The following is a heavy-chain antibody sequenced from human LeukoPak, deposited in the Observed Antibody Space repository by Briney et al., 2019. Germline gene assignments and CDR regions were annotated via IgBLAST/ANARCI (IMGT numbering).Heavy chain of an antibody. D-gene: IGHD3-10*01. CDR1: GYTFTSYG. V-gene: IGHV1-18*01. J-gene: IGHJ4*02. CDR3: ARDRPALWFGDESLDY. Sequence: ASVKVSCKASGYTFTSYGISWVRQAPGQGLEWMGWISAYNGSTNYAQKLQGRVTMTTDTSTSTAYMELRSLRSDDTAVYYCARDRPALWFGDESLDYWGQGTLVTVSS. CDR2: ISAYNGST.